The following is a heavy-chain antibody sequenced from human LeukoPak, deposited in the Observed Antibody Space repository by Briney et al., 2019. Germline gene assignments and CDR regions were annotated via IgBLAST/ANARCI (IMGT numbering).Heavy chain of an antibody. Sequence: GGSLRLSCVASGFSFIDYNMNWVRQAPGKGLEWVANIKEDGSKKNYVDSVKGRFTISRDNAENSVYLQMNSLRVEDTAVYYGAKDIEGGGDDYGGQGTLVTVSS. CDR1: GFSFIDYN. D-gene: IGHD2-21*02. CDR3: AKDIEGGGDDY. CDR2: IKEDGSKK. J-gene: IGHJ4*02. V-gene: IGHV3-7*01.